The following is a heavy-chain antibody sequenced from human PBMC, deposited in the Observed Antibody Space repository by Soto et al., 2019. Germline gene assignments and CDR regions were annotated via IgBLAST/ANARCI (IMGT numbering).Heavy chain of an antibody. J-gene: IGHJ4*02. CDR1: VYTFTSYA. D-gene: IGHD3-22*01. CDR2: INAGNGNT. V-gene: IGHV1-3*01. Sequence: ASVKVSCXASVYTFTSYAMHWVRQAAGQRLEWMGWINAGNGNTKYSQKFQGRVTITRDTSASTAYMELSSLRSEDTAVYYCARDRYYYDSSGYEVVDYWGQGTLVTVSS. CDR3: ARDRYYYDSSGYEVVDY.